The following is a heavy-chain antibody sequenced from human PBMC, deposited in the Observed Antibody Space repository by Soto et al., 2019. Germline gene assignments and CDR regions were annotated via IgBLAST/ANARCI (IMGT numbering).Heavy chain of an antibody. CDR3: AKDYADDCGDYFGSVGEVRSGDY. Sequence: EVQLLESGGGLVQPGGSLRLSCAASGFTFSSYAMSWVRQAPGKGLERVSAISGSGGSTYYADSVKGRFTISRDNSKNTLYLQMNSLRAEDTAVYYCAKDYADDCGDYFGSVGEVRSGDYWGQGTLVTVSS. CDR1: GFTFSSYA. D-gene: IGHD4-17*01. J-gene: IGHJ4*02. V-gene: IGHV3-23*01. CDR2: ISGSGGST.